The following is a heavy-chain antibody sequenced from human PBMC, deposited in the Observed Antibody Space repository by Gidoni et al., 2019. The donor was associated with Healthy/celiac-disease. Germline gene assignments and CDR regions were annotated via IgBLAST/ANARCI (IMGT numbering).Heavy chain of an antibody. D-gene: IGHD2-21*01. CDR2: INHSGST. CDR3: ARAILRKKGNAFDI. Sequence: QVQLQQWGAGLLKPSETLSLTCAVYGGSFSGYYWSWIRRPPGKGLEWIGEINHSGSTNYNPSLKSRVTISVDTSKSQFSLKLSSVTAADTAVYYCARAILRKKGNAFDIWGQGTMVTVSS. J-gene: IGHJ3*02. CDR1: GGSFSGYY. V-gene: IGHV4-34*01.